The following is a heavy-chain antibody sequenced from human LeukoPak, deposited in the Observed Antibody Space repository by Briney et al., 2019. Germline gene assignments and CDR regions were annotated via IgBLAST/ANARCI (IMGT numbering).Heavy chain of an antibody. Sequence: SSETLSLTCTVSGGSLSSYYWSWFRQTPGKGPEWIGYIYYSGSTKYNPSLRSRVTISVDRSKNQFSLKLNSVTAADTAVYYCARYWGVQLWPHWYFDLWSSGSLVTVSS. J-gene: IGHJ2*01. V-gene: IGHV4-59*01. D-gene: IGHD5-18*01. CDR3: ARYWGVQLWPHWYFDL. CDR1: GGSLSSYY. CDR2: IYYSGST.